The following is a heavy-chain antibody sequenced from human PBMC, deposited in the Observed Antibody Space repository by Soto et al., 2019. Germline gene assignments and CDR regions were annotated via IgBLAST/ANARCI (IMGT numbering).Heavy chain of an antibody. CDR2: IDSSANIM. J-gene: IGHJ4*02. CDR1: GFTFSDYY. D-gene: IGHD3-16*02. V-gene: IGHV3-11*01. Sequence: PVGSLRLSCAASGFTFSDYYMSLIRQAPGKGLEWVSYIDSSANIMYYAASVKGRFTISRDIAKNSLYLQMNSLRDEDKAVSYCARDRSVRASVYWGQGTLVTVSS. CDR3: ARDRSVRASVY.